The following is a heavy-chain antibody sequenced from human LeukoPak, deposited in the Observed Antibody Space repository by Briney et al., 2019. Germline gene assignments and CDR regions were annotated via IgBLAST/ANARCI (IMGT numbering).Heavy chain of an antibody. CDR1: GFTFSEYY. D-gene: IGHD5-12*01. CDR3: TSCAYDYRFFEN. CDR2: TRNKANSHST. Sequence: PGGSLRLSCVASGFTFSEYYMDWVRQAPGKELEWVARTRNKANSHSTEYAASVKGRFTISRDDSQNSLYLQMNSLKNEDTAVYYCTSCAYDYRFFENWGQGTLVTVSS. J-gene: IGHJ4*02. V-gene: IGHV3-72*01.